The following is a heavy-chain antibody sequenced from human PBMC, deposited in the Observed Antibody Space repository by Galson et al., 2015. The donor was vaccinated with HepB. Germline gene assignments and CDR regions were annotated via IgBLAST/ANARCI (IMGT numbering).Heavy chain of an antibody. CDR2: IRGSGSST. Sequence: SLRLSCAASGFTFSSYAMSWVRQAPGKGLEWVSTIRGSGSSTYFADSVKGRFTISRDNSENTLFLQMNSLRAEDTAVYYCAKAVREYSINYYGDDYWGQGTLVIVSS. CDR3: AKAVREYSINYYGDDY. J-gene: IGHJ4*02. D-gene: IGHD1-26*01. V-gene: IGHV3-23*01. CDR1: GFTFSSYA.